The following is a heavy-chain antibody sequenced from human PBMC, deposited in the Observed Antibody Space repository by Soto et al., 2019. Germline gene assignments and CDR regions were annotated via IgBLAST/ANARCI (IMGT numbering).Heavy chain of an antibody. CDR3: ASQGADDYYYYGMDV. Sequence: GASVKVSCKASGGTFSSYAISWVRQAPGQGLEWMGGIIPIFGTANYAQKFQGRVTITADESTSTAYMELSSLRSEDTAVYYCASQGADDYYYYGMDVWGQGTTVTVSS. J-gene: IGHJ6*02. V-gene: IGHV1-69*13. CDR2: IIPIFGTA. CDR1: GGTFSSYA.